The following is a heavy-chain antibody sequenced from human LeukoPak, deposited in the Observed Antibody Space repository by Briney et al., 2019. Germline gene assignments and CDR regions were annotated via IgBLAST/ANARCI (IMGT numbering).Heavy chain of an antibody. V-gene: IGHV4-39*01. J-gene: IGHJ4*02. D-gene: IGHD2-15*01. CDR1: GDSISSSSYY. CDR3: ATLAAGGPLYY. CDR2: IYYNGDA. Sequence: SETLSLTCTVSGDSISSSSYYWGWIRQPPGKGLEWIGTIYYNGDASYYSSLKSRVTISVDTSKNQFSLKLSSVTAADTAVYYCATLAAGGPLYYWGQGTLVTVSS.